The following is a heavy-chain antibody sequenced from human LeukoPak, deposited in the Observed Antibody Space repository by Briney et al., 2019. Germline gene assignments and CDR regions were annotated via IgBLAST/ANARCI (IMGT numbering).Heavy chain of an antibody. J-gene: IGHJ2*01. D-gene: IGHD1-14*01. V-gene: IGHV4-61*02. CDR3: ATNRGGYFDL. CDR1: GGSISSGSYY. Sequence: SETLSLTCTVSGGSISSGSYYWSWIRQPAGKGLEWIGRIYTSGSTNYNPSLKSRVTISVDTSKNQFSLKLSSVTAADTAVYYCATNRGGYFDLWGRGTLVTVSS. CDR2: IYTSGST.